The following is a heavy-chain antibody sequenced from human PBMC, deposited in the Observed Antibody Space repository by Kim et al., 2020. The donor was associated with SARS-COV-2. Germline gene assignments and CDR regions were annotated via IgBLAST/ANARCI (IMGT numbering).Heavy chain of an antibody. CDR1: RYPFTSSS. D-gene: IGHD5-12*01. V-gene: IGHV1-3*01. J-gene: IGHJ4*02. Sequence: SVTVSCKASRYPFTSSSMLLVRHAPVPRLDWMGLITVGHGNTKYSQKFQGRVPITRDPSASTAYMELSSLRAEDTTVYYCARRPVDIVRGLTDWGQGTLVTVSS. CDR2: ITVGHGNT. CDR3: ARRPVDIVRGLTD.